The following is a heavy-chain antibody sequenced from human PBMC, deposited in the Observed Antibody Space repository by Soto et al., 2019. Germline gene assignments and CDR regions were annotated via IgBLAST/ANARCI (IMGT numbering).Heavy chain of an antibody. Sequence: EVRLVESGGALVPPGGSLRLTCEASGFTFSGHWMHWVRRAPGKGLVWVSHIDTDGSTGGTSYVDSVKGRFTVSRDDSNDRLYLQMNVLRVEDTAVYYCVRGRGTYYADSWGQGTLVTVSS. V-gene: IGHV3-74*03. J-gene: IGHJ4*02. CDR2: IDTDGSTGGT. CDR1: GFTFSGHW. D-gene: IGHD1-26*01. CDR3: VRGRGTYYADS.